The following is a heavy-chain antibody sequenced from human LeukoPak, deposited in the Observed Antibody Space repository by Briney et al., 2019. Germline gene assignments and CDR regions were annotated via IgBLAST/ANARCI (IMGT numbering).Heavy chain of an antibody. V-gene: IGHV1-18*01. CDR2: ISAYNGNT. Sequence: GASVKVSCKASGYTFSSYAISWVRQATGQGLEWMGWISAYNGNTKYAQKIQGRVTMTTDTSTSTAYMDLWSLRSDDTAVYYCARDLPLYPIWFDLWGQGTLVTVSS. D-gene: IGHD2-2*02. CDR3: ARDLPLYPIWFDL. CDR1: GYTFSSYA. J-gene: IGHJ5*02.